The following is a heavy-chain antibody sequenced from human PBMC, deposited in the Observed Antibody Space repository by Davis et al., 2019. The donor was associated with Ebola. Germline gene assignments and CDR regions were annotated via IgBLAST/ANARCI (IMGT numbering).Heavy chain of an antibody. CDR3: ARYSDRGSYWYFDL. V-gene: IGHV1-2*04. CDR1: GYIFIHYY. CDR2: INPNTGGA. D-gene: IGHD1-26*01. J-gene: IGHJ2*01. Sequence: ASVKVSCKASGYIFIHYYLHWVRQAPGRGLQWMGRINPNTGGADYAQDFQGWVTMTRDTSTSTAYMQLNRLRSDDSAMYYCARYSDRGSYWYFDLWGRGTLVTVSS.